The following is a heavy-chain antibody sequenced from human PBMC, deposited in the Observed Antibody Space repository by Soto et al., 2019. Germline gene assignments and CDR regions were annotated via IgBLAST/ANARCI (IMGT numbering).Heavy chain of an antibody. V-gene: IGHV1-3*01. CDR1: GYTFTSYA. J-gene: IGHJ5*02. CDR2: INAGNGNT. CDR3: ARDLSPYERNGWFDP. Sequence: GSVKVSCKACGYTFTSYAMHLVRQAPGQRLEWMGWINAGNGNTKYSQKFQGRVTITRGTSASTAYMELSSLRSEDTAVYYCARDLSPYERNGWFDPWGQGTLVTVSS. D-gene: IGHD3-22*01.